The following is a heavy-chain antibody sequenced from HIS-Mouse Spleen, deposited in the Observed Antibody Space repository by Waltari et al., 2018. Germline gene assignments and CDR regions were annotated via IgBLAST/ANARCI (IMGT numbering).Heavy chain of an antibody. D-gene: IGHD1-1*01. CDR1: GVLISSSSYY. CDR3: ARDPRWNDGIDY. J-gene: IGHJ4*02. Sequence: QLQLQESGPGLVKPSETLSLTCTVSGVLISSSSYYWGWIRQPPGKGLEWIGSIYYSGSTYYNPSLKSRVTISVDTSKNQFSLKLSSVTAADTAVYYCARDPRWNDGIDYWGQGTLVTVSS. V-gene: IGHV4-39*07. CDR2: IYYSGST.